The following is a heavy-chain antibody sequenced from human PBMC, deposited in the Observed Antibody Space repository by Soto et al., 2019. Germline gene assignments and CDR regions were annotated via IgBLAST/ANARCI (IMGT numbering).Heavy chain of an antibody. Sequence: PGESLKISCKGSGYSFTSYWIGWVRQMPGKGLEWMGIIYPGDSDTRYSPSFQGQVTISADKSISTAYLQWSSLKASDTAMYYCARKSDYYDSSGYYFDYWGQGTLVTVSS. V-gene: IGHV5-51*01. J-gene: IGHJ4*02. CDR2: IYPGDSDT. CDR1: GYSFTSYW. CDR3: ARKSDYYDSSGYYFDY. D-gene: IGHD3-22*01.